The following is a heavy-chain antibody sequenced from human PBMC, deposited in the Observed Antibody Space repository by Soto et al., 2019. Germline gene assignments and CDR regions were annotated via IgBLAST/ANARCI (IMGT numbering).Heavy chain of an antibody. V-gene: IGHV3-30-3*01. CDR2: ISYDGSNK. CDR1: GFTFSSYA. J-gene: IGHJ5*02. Sequence: QVQLVESGGGVVQPGRSLRLSCAASGFTFSSYAMHWVRQAPGKGLEWVAVISYDGSNKYYADSVKCRFTISRDNSKNTLELQKNSLRAEETAVYYCARGRGYSYDDNGFDPWGQGTLVTVSS. D-gene: IGHD5-18*01. CDR3: ARGRGYSYDDNGFDP.